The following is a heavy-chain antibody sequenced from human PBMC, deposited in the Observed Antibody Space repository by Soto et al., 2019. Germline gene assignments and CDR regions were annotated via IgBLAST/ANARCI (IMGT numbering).Heavy chain of an antibody. D-gene: IGHD3-16*01. J-gene: IGHJ4*02. V-gene: IGHV3-30*04. CDR3: ARGGRWLQGNDY. CDR2: IWHEGSNK. CDR1: GFTFSSYA. Sequence: QVQLVESGGGVVQPGRSLRLSCAASGFTFSSYAMHWVRQATGKGLEWVAVIWHEGSNKYSADSVKGRFTISRDNSKNTLYLQMNSLKPVDTAVYYCARGGRWLQGNDYWGQGSLVTVSA.